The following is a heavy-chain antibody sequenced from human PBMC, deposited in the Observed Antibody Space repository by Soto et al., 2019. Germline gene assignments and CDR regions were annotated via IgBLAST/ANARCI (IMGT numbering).Heavy chain of an antibody. V-gene: IGHV3-33*01. CDR1: GFTFSSYG. CDR2: IWYDGSNK. CDR3: ARDCDSKYSMDV. D-gene: IGHD2-15*01. Sequence: PGGSLRLSCAASGFTFSSYGMHWVRQAPGKGLEGVAVIWYDGSNKYYADSVKGRFTISRDNSKNTLYLQMNSLGAEDIAVYYFARDCDSKYSMDVWGQVTTVTVCS. J-gene: IGHJ6*02.